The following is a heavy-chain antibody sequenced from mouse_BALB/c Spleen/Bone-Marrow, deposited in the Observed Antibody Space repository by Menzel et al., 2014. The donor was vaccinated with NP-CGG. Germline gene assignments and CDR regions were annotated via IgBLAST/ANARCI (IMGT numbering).Heavy chain of an antibody. CDR2: IWAGGST. V-gene: IGHV2-9*02. CDR1: GFSLTSYG. CDR3: ASPNYYDYPLFAY. J-gene: IGHJ3*01. Sequence: QVQLKESGPGLVAPSQSLSITCTVSGFSLTSYGVHWVRQPPGKGLEWLGVIWAGGSTNYNSTLMSRLSISKDNSKSQVYIKMNSLQTDDTSMYYCASPNYYDYPLFAYWGQGTLVTVSA. D-gene: IGHD2-4*01.